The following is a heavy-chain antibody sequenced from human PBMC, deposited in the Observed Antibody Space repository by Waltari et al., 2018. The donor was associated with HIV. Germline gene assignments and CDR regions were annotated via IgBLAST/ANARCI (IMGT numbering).Heavy chain of an antibody. D-gene: IGHD1-7*01. Sequence: QVQLVQSGAEVKKPGASVKVSCKASGYTFTGYSMHWVRQAPEQGLEWMGWINPNSGGTNYAQKFQGRVTMTRDTSIITAYMALSRLRSDDTAVYYCARDRARTTDYYYYGMDVWGQGTTVTVSS. CDR1: GYTFTGYS. CDR3: ARDRARTTDYYYYGMDV. V-gene: IGHV1-2*02. CDR2: INPNSGGT. J-gene: IGHJ6*02.